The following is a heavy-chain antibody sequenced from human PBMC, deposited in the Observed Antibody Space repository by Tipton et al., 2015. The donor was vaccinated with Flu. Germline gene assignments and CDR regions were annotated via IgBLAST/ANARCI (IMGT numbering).Heavy chain of an antibody. D-gene: IGHD6-19*01. CDR2: VYHTGTT. CDR3: ARSLGRTVAGEADYFDY. CDR1: GYSISTGDY. J-gene: IGHJ4*02. Sequence: TLSLTCNVSGYSISTGDYWGWIRQPPGKGLEWLANVYHTGTTFYKPSLRSRLTISVDTSKNQISLKLTSVSVADTAVYYCARSLGRTVAGEADYFDYWGQGILVTVSS. V-gene: IGHV4-38-2*02.